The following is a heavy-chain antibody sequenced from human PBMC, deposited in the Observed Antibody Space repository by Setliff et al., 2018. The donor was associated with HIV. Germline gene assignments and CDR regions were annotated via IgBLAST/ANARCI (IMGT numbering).Heavy chain of an antibody. CDR3: ARLFQWMSYSFDI. CDR2: IYHSGST. Sequence: SETLSLTCTVSGYSISSGYYWGWIRQPPGKGLEWIGSIYHSGSTYYNPSLKSRVTMSVDTSKSQFSLKLSSVTAADTGVYYCARLFQWMSYSFDIWGQGTVVTVSS. J-gene: IGHJ3*02. V-gene: IGHV4-38-2*02. D-gene: IGHD5-12*01. CDR1: GYSISSGYY.